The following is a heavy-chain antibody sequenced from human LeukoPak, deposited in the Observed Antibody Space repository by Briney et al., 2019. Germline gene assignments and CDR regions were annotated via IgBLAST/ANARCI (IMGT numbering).Heavy chain of an antibody. CDR1: GSTFTSYW. D-gene: IGHD6-6*01. CDR3: ARLIVGSSSTGWFDP. J-gene: IGHJ5*02. Sequence: GESLQISCQSSGSTFTSYWIGWVRQLPGKGLQWMGIIYPGDSDTTYSPSFQGQVTISADKSISTAYLQWSSLKASDTAIYYCARLIVGSSSTGWFDPWGQGTLVTVSS. V-gene: IGHV5-51*01. CDR2: IYPGDSDT.